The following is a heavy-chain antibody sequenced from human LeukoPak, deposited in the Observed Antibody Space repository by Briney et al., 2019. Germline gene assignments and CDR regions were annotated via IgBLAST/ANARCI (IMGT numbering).Heavy chain of an antibody. CDR1: GYTFTSYG. Sequence: GASVTVSCKASGYTFTSYGISWVRQAPGQGLEWMGWISAYNGNTNYAQKLQGRVTMTTDTSTSTAYMELRSLRSDDTAVYYCAREMARRYYDFWSGYYGRDYYYMDVWGKGTTVTVSS. CDR3: AREMARRYYDFWSGYYGRDYYYMDV. V-gene: IGHV1-18*01. CDR2: ISAYNGNT. D-gene: IGHD3-3*01. J-gene: IGHJ6*03.